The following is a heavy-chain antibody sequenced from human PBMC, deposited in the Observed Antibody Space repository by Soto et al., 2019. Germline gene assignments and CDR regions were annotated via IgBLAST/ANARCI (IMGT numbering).Heavy chain of an antibody. D-gene: IGHD6-25*01. V-gene: IGHV5-51*01. CDR3: ARLPHSTGFYGMDV. J-gene: IGHJ6*02. CDR1: GYNFTSYW. CDR2: MYPSDSDA. Sequence: PGESLKISCKGSGYNFTSYWIGWVRQLPGKGLEWLGIMYPSDSDARYSPSFQGQVTMSADKSISTAYLQWSSLKASDTAMYYCARLPHSTGFYGMDVWGQGTTVTVSS.